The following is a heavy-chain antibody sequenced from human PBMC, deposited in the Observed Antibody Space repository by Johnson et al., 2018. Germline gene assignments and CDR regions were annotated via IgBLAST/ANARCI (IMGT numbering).Heavy chain of an antibody. CDR2: ISSSGSTI. CDR1: GFTFSSYS. Sequence: EVQLVETGGGLVQPGGSLRLSCAASGFTFSSYSMNWVRQAPGKGLEWVSYISSSGSTIYYADSVKGRFTISRDNAKNSLFLQLNSLRDDDTAVYYCARDLFPWPGAFDIWGKGTMVTVSS. V-gene: IGHV3-48*02. J-gene: IGHJ3*02. CDR3: ARDLFPWPGAFDI.